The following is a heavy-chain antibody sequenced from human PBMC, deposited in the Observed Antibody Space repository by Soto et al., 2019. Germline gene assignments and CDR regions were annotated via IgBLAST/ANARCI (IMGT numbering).Heavy chain of an antibody. D-gene: IGHD5-18*01. V-gene: IGHV4-30-4*01. J-gene: IGHJ4*02. Sequence: PSETLSLTCTVSGGSISSGDYYWSWIRQPPGKGLEWIGYIYYSGSTYYNPSLKSRVTISVDTSKNQFSLKLSSVTAADTAVYYCARVVKGYSYVVVFDYWGQGTLVTVSS. CDR3: ARVVKGYSYVVVFDY. CDR2: IYYSGST. CDR1: GGSISSGDYY.